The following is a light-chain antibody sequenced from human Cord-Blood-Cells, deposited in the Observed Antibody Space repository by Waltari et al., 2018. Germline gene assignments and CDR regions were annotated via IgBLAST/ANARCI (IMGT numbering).Light chain of an antibody. J-gene: IGLJ1*01. CDR3: SSYTSSSTRV. Sequence: QSALTQPASVSGSPGQSITISCTGTSSDVGGYNYVSWYQQHPGKAPKHMIYEVSNRPSEVSNRYSGSKSGNTASLTISGRQAEDEADYYCSSYTSSSTRVFGTGTKVTVL. CDR1: SSDVGGYNY. V-gene: IGLV2-14*01. CDR2: EVS.